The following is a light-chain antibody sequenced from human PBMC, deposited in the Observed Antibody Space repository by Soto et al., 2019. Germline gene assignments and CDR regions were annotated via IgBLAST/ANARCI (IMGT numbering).Light chain of an antibody. V-gene: IGLV1-47*01. CDR2: RNG. CDR1: SSNIGNNN. CDR3: AGWDDSLSGYV. J-gene: IGLJ1*01. Sequence: QSVLTQPTSASGTPGQRVTISCSGSSSNIGNNNVYWYQQHPETAPKLLIYRNGQRPSGVPDRFSGSKSGTSASLAISGLRSEDEADYYCAGWDDSLSGYVFGPGTKVTVL.